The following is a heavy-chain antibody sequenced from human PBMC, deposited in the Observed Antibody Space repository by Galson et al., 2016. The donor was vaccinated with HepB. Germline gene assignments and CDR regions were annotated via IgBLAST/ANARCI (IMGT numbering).Heavy chain of an antibody. Sequence: SLRLSCAASGFTFSSYGMHWARQAPGKGLEWVSSISSSSKYIYYADSVKGRFTISRANANNSLFLQMNSLRADDTAVYFCARDRGIAAGGWFAPWGQGTQVTVSS. D-gene: IGHD6-13*01. CDR2: ISSSSKYI. CDR3: ARDRGIAAGGWFAP. V-gene: IGHV3-21*01. CDR1: GFTFSSYG. J-gene: IGHJ5*02.